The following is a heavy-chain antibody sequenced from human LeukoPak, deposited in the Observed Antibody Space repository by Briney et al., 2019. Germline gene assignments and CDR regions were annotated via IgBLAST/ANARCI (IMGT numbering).Heavy chain of an antibody. V-gene: IGHV1-46*01. Sequence: GASVKASCKASGFTFTSYYMHWVRQAPGQGLEWMGVINPSVGSASYAQNFQGRVTMTRDTSTSTVYMDLYSLRSDDTAVYYCARYSGSLGLDYWGQGTLVTVSS. D-gene: IGHD1-26*01. CDR1: GFTFTSYY. CDR3: ARYSGSLGLDY. CDR2: INPSVGSA. J-gene: IGHJ4*02.